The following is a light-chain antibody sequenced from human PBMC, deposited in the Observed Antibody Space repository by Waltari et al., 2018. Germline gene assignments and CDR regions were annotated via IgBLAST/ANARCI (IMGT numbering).Light chain of an antibody. CDR2: GAS. CDR3: QQYGSSPK. J-gene: IGKJ1*01. Sequence: EIVLPQSPGPLSLSPGERATLSCRASQSVSNSYLAWYQQKPGQAPRLLIYGASSSATGIPDRFSDSGSGTDFTLTISRLEPEDFAVYYCQQYGSSPKFGQGTKVEIK. CDR1: QSVSNSY. V-gene: IGKV3-20*01.